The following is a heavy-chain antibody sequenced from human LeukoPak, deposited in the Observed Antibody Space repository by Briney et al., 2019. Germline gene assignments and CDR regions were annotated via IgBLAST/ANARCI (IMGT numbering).Heavy chain of an antibody. CDR3: ATTYDFWRGLRRIDI. J-gene: IGHJ3*02. CDR2: ISAYNGNT. V-gene: IGHV1-18*01. Sequence: ASGKVSCKASGYTFTSYGISWVRRAAGQGGEGRGWISAYNGNTNYAQKLQGRVTMTTDPSTSTAYMELGSLRSDDPAVYYCATTYDFWRGLRRIDIWGQGTMVTVSS. D-gene: IGHD3-3*01. CDR1: GYTFTSYG.